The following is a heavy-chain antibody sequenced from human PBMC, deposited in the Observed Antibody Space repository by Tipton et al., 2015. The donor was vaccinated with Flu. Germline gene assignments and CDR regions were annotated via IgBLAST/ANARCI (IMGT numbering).Heavy chain of an antibody. CDR2: INHSGST. Sequence: GLVKPSETLSLTCAVYGGSFSGYDWSWVRQPPGMGLEWIGEINHSGSTNYNPSLKSRVTILVDTSMNQFSLKVSSVIAADTAVYYCARKVPKSRHIWDYIDPWGQGTLVTVSS. D-gene: IGHD1-7*01. V-gene: IGHV4-34*01. J-gene: IGHJ5*02. CDR3: ARKVPKSRHIWDYIDP. CDR1: GGSFSGYD.